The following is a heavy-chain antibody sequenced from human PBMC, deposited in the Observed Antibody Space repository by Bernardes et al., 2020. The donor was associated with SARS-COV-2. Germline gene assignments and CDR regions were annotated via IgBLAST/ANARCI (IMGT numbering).Heavy chain of an antibody. CDR2: IGPSSRDI. Sequence: GSLSLSCATSGFTFSSYSMYWVRQTPGKGLEWVSHIGPSSRDISCADSVKGRFTTSRDDAKNSLYLQMNSLTAEDTAVYYCARRLIVEARAGLDYWGQGILVTVSS. CDR3: ARRLIVEARAGLDY. CDR1: GFTFSSYS. D-gene: IGHD2-15*01. J-gene: IGHJ4*02. V-gene: IGHV3-21*05.